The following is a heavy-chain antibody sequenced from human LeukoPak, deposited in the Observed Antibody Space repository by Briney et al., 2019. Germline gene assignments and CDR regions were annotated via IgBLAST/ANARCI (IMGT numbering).Heavy chain of an antibody. V-gene: IGHV4-38-2*02. J-gene: IGHJ5*02. CDR3: ARDGYDFWSGGFDP. D-gene: IGHD3-3*01. CDR2: ISQSGNT. Sequence: SETLSLTCTVSGYSISSTYHWGWIRQSPGKGLEWIGSISQSGNTYHNPSLKSRVTISVDTSKNQFSLKLNSVTAADTAVYYCARDGYDFWSGGFDPWGQGTLVTVSS. CDR1: GYSISSTYH.